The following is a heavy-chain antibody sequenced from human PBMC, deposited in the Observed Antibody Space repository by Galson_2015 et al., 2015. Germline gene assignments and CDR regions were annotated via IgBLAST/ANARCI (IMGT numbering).Heavy chain of an antibody. V-gene: IGHV6-1*01. CDR1: GDSVSGTTVA. CDR3: AREVLNIFDS. D-gene: IGHD3-9*01. Sequence: CAISGDSVSGTTVAWNWIRQSPSRGLGWLGRTYYTSRWYTNYAMSVTRRITISPDTSKNQVTLQLNSVTPEDTAVYYCAREVLNIFDSWGQGTLVTVSS. CDR2: TYYTSRWYT. J-gene: IGHJ4*02.